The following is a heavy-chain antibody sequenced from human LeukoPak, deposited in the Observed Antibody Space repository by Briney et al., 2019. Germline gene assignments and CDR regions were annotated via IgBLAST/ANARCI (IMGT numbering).Heavy chain of an antibody. Sequence: SETLSLTCTVSGGSISSSSYSWGWIRQPPGKGLEWIGSIYYSGSTYYNPSLKSRVTISVDTSKNQFSLKLSSVTAADTAVYYCARLRVGATGRAFDYWGQGTLVTVSS. J-gene: IGHJ4*02. CDR1: GGSISSSSYS. CDR2: IYYSGST. V-gene: IGHV4-39*01. CDR3: ARLRVGATGRAFDY. D-gene: IGHD1-26*01.